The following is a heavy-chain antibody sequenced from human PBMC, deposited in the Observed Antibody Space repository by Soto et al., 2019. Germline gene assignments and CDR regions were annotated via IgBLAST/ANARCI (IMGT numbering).Heavy chain of an antibody. CDR2: ISPNNGNT. J-gene: IGHJ5*02. Sequence: QVQLVQSGTEVKKPGASVKVSCKASGYIFTTYSIAWVRQAPGQGLEWVGWISPNNGNTNYAQNVQGRVTMTTDTSTTTAYMELRSLTSDDTAVYYCAREVFGVHSSCFDPWGQGTLVTVSS. CDR1: GYIFTTYS. CDR3: AREVFGVHSSCFDP. D-gene: IGHD6-13*01. V-gene: IGHV1-18*04.